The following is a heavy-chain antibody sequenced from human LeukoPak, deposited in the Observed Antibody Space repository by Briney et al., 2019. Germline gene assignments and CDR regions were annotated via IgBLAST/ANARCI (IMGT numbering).Heavy chain of an antibody. CDR2: IYHSGST. D-gene: IGHD6-13*01. Sequence: SGTLSLTCAVSGGSISSSNWWSWVRQPPGKGLEWIGEIYHSGSTNYNPSLKSRVTISVDKSKNQFSLKLSSVTAADTAVYYCARDRATPHSSSWNGFDYWGQGTLVTVSS. V-gene: IGHV4-4*02. CDR1: GGSISSSNW. CDR3: ARDRATPHSSSWNGFDY. J-gene: IGHJ4*02.